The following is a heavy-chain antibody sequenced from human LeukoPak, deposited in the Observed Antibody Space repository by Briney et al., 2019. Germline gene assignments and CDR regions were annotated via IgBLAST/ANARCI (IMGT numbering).Heavy chain of an antibody. CDR1: GFTLNTYA. V-gene: IGHV3-23*01. D-gene: IGHD2-8*02. CDR3: AKAPLSSCTGTSCYHFDC. CDR2: ISASYRGT. J-gene: IGHJ4*02. Sequence: KPGGSLTLPCAASGFTLNTYAMRWLRQPPGKRLDWVSSISASYRGTFHADAVKGRFSISRDHSTDALFLQVNRLSAGDPAVLYCAKAPLSSCTGTSCYHFDCWGQGTLVTVSS.